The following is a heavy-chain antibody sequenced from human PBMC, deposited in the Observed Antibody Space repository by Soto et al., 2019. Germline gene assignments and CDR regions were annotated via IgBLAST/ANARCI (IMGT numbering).Heavy chain of an antibody. J-gene: IGHJ3*02. Sequence: SETLSLTCDVSGDSISSSGSSWNWIRQPPGKALEWIGFTYHSGSTYYNPSLESRVTISVDRSKNQFSLKLKSVTAADRAVYYCAASLSTQYYDSSCYYPDVDIWGQGIMVT. CDR3: AASLSTQYYDSSCYYPDVDI. CDR1: GDSISSSGSS. D-gene: IGHD3-22*01. CDR2: TYHSGST. V-gene: IGHV4-30-2*01.